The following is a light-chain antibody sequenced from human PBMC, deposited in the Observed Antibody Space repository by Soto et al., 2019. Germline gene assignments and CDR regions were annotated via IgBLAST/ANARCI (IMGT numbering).Light chain of an antibody. V-gene: IGKV1-6*01. CDR2: DAF. Sequence: AIQMTQSPSSLSASVGDRVTITCRASQGIRNDLGWYQQKPEKAPKLLIYDAFSLQIGVPARLIGNGSGTHFNLTISSLQPDDVATYYCLQDNNYPCTFCQGNKVEI. J-gene: IGKJ1*01. CDR1: QGIRND. CDR3: LQDNNYPCT.